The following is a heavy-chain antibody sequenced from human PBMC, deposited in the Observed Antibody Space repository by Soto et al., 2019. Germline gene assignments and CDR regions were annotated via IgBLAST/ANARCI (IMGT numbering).Heavy chain of an antibody. CDR3: ARALATDY. Sequence: ASVKVSCKASGYTFTGYYIHWVRQAPGQGLEWMGWINPNSGDTNYAQKFQGRVTMTRDTSIRTAYMELSRVRSDDMAVYYCARALATDYWGQGTLVTVSS. CDR1: GYTFTGYY. CDR2: INPNSGDT. V-gene: IGHV1-2*02. J-gene: IGHJ4*02.